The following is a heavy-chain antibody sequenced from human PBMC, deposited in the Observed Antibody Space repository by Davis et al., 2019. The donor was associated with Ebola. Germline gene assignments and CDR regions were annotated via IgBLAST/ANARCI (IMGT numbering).Heavy chain of an antibody. J-gene: IGHJ5*02. D-gene: IGHD3-10*01. V-gene: IGHV4-61*05. CDR3: ARAALLWFREPPGP. Sequence: MPSETLSLTCTVSGGSISSSSYYWGWIRQPPGKGLEWIGYIYYSGSTNYNPSLKSRVTISVDTSKNQFSLKLSSVTAADTAVYYCARAALLWFREPPGPWGQGTLVTVSS. CDR2: IYYSGST. CDR1: GGSISSSSYY.